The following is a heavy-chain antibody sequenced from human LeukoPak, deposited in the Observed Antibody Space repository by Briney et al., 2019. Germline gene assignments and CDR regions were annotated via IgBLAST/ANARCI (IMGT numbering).Heavy chain of an antibody. CDR1: GGTFSSYA. Sequence: GSSVKVSCKASGGTFSSYAISWVRQAPGQGLEWTGGIIPIFGTANYAQKFQGRVTITADESTSTAYMELSSLRSEDTGVYYCARDGIVVVPAAMFYWGQGTLVTVPS. CDR2: IIPIFGTA. D-gene: IGHD2-2*01. CDR3: ARDGIVVVPAAMFY. V-gene: IGHV1-69*01. J-gene: IGHJ4*02.